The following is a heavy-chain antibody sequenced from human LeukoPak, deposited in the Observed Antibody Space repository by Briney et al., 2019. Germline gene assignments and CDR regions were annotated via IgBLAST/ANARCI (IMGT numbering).Heavy chain of an antibody. D-gene: IGHD6-19*01. CDR3: ARDSRFSSGWYVTWFDY. Sequence: GGTLRLSCAASGFTFSSYGMSWVRQAPGKGLEWVSTISGSGGSTYYADSVKGRFTISRDNAKNSLYLQMNSLRAEDTAVYYCARDSRFSSGWYVTWFDYWGQGTLVTVSS. CDR2: ISGSGGST. CDR1: GFTFSSYG. V-gene: IGHV3-23*01. J-gene: IGHJ4*02.